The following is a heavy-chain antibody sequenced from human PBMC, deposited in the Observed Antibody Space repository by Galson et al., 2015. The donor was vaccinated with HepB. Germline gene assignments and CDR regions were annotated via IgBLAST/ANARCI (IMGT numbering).Heavy chain of an antibody. CDR1: GFTFSSYW. Sequence: SLRLSCAASGFTFSSYWMSWVRQAPGKGLEWVANIKQDGSEKYYVDSVKGRFTISRDNAKNSLYLQMNRLRAEDTAVYYCARAVGEQWLVQVFDYWGQGTLVTVSS. V-gene: IGHV3-7*01. CDR3: ARAVGEQWLVQVFDY. J-gene: IGHJ4*02. D-gene: IGHD6-19*01. CDR2: IKQDGSEK.